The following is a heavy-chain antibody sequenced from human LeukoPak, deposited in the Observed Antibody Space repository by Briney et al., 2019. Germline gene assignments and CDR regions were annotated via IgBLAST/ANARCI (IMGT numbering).Heavy chain of an antibody. Sequence: PGGSLRLSCAASGFTVSSNYMSWVRQAPGKGLEWVSVIYSGGSTHYADSVKGRFTISRDNSKNTLYLQMNSLRAEDTAVYYCARDGTYYYGSGSYLIDYWGQGTLVTVSS. J-gene: IGHJ4*02. CDR3: ARDGTYYYGSGSYLIDY. V-gene: IGHV3-66*01. CDR1: GFTVSSNY. CDR2: IYSGGST. D-gene: IGHD3-10*01.